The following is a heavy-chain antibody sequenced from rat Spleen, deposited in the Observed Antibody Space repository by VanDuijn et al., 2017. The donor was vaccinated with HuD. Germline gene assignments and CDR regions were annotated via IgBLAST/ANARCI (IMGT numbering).Heavy chain of an antibody. J-gene: IGHJ2*01. V-gene: IGHV2-72*01. Sequence: QVQLMESGPGLVQPSETLSLTCTVSGFSLTNYSVHWVRQSPGKSLMWMGTVWASGNTNFNSAVQSRLRISRDTSKSQVFLRMNSLQPEDTGTYYCVRHEPQDYFAYWGQGLLVTVSS. CDR2: VWASGNT. CDR3: VRHEPQDYFAY. CDR1: GFSLTNYS.